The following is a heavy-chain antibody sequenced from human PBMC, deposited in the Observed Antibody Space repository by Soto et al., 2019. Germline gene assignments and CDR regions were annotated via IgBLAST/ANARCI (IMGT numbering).Heavy chain of an antibody. CDR3: ARSSGGNFGIIIEGSNWFDP. D-gene: IGHD3-3*01. V-gene: IGHV1-46*01. CDR2: INPHGGST. Sequence: QVQLVQSRAEVKRPGASVKVSCKAPGDTFTSYYLNWVRQAPGQGLEWMGVINPHGGSTKYAQKFQGRITMTRDTSRSTVYMELSSLRSDDTAIYYCARSSGGNFGIIIEGSNWFDPWGQGTLVTVSS. CDR1: GDTFTSYY. J-gene: IGHJ5*02.